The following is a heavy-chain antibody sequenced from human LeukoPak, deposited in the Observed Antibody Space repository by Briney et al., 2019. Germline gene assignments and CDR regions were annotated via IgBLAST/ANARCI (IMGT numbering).Heavy chain of an antibody. J-gene: IGHJ4*02. D-gene: IGHD6-19*01. CDR1: GFTFDDYA. CDR2: ISWNSGSI. V-gene: IGHV3-9*01. CDR3: AKYISSSGWYSVDY. Sequence: GGSLRLSCAASGFTFDDYAMHWVRQAPGKGLEWVSGISWNSGSIGYADSVKGRFTISRDNAKTSLYLQMNSLRAEDTALYYCAKYISSSGWYSVDYWGQGTLVTVSS.